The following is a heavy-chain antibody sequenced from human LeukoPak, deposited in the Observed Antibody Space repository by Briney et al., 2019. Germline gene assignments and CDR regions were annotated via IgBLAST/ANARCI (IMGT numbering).Heavy chain of an antibody. V-gene: IGHV3-74*01. CDR2: INNDGST. Sequence: GGPLTLPCAPSGVSFIRTWMHWVRQAPEKGLVWVSYINNDGSTTYAASVKGRFTISRDNTKDMVYLQMNSLRAEDTAVYYCATDGAYGLTYWGQGALVTVSS. CDR3: ATDGAYGLTY. CDR1: GVSFIRTW. J-gene: IGHJ4*02. D-gene: IGHD3-16*01.